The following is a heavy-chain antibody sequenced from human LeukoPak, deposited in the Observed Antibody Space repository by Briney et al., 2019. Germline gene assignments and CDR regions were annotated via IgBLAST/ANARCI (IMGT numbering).Heavy chain of an antibody. CDR3: AIDIDENTAMAILDY. J-gene: IGHJ4*02. D-gene: IGHD5-18*01. Sequence: PGRSLRLSCAASGFTFSSYAMLWVRQAPGKGLEWVAVISYDGSNKYYADSVKGRFTISRDNSKNTLYLQMNSLRAEDTAVYYCAIDIDENTAMAILDYWGQGTLVTVSS. V-gene: IGHV3-30*04. CDR1: GFTFSSYA. CDR2: ISYDGSNK.